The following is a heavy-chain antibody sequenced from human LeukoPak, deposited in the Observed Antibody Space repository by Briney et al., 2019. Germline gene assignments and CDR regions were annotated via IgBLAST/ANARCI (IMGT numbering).Heavy chain of an antibody. J-gene: IGHJ4*02. Sequence: GGSLRLSCAASGFTFSSYAMNWVRQAPGKGLKWVSGISESGAITHYAASVRGRFTISRDTSRSTLYLQMNSLRAEDAAVYYCAKAPVTSCRGAFCYPFDYWGQGTLVAVSS. D-gene: IGHD2-15*01. CDR1: GFTFSSYA. V-gene: IGHV3-23*01. CDR2: ISESGAIT. CDR3: AKAPVTSCRGAFCYPFDY.